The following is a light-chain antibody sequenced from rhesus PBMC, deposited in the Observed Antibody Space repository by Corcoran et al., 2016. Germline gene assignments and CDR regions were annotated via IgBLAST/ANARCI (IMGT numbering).Light chain of an antibody. CDR3: QQYNDLLRT. V-gene: IGKV3-40*03. CDR2: SAY. Sequence: EIVMTQSPATLSLSPGETATLSCRASESVGSYLAWYQQKPGPAPKLLVHSAYFRATGIPDRFSGSGSRTECTLTISSLEPEDVGVYHCQQYNDLLRTFGQGTKVEIK. J-gene: IGKJ1*01. CDR1: ESVGSY.